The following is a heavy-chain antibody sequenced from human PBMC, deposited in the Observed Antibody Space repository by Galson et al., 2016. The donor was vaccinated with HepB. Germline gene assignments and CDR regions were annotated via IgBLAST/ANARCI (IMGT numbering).Heavy chain of an antibody. D-gene: IGHD3-3*01. CDR2: IHSGGST. CDR3: AREGFNAFDV. Sequence: SLRLSCAASGFTVRTLYMSWVRQAPGKGLEWVPVIHSGGSTYHADSVKGRFTVSRDDSKNTVYLQMNSLRVEDTAIYYCAREGFNAFDVWGQGTVVTISS. J-gene: IGHJ3*01. CDR1: GFTVRTLY. V-gene: IGHV3-53*01.